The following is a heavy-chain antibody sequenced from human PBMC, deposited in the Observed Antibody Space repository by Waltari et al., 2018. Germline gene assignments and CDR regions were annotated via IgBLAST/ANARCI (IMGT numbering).Heavy chain of an antibody. CDR2: IYPGDSDT. CDR1: GYSFTSSG. D-gene: IGHD6-13*01. Sequence: EVQRVQSGAEVQKPGESLKISCTGSGYSFTSSGIGWVRQMPGKGLELGGIIYPGDSDTRYIPSFQGQVTISADKSISTAYLQWSSLKASDTAMYYCARHPKSYSSSWYDYWGQGTLVTVSS. V-gene: IGHV5-51*01. J-gene: IGHJ4*02. CDR3: ARHPKSYSSSWYDY.